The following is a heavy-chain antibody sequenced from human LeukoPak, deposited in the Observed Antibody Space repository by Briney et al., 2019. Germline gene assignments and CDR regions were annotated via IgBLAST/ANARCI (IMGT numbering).Heavy chain of an antibody. CDR2: IYYSGST. CDR1: GGPISSGGYY. J-gene: IGHJ6*02. D-gene: IGHD3-10*01. Sequence: SQTLSLTCTVSGGPISSGGYYWSWIRQHPGKGLEWIGYIYYSGSTYYNPSLKSRVTISVDTSKNQFSLKLSSVTAADTAVYYCARARWVTMVRGVPLYYYYYGMDVWGQGTTVTVSS. CDR3: ARARWVTMVRGVPLYYYYYGMDV. V-gene: IGHV4-31*03.